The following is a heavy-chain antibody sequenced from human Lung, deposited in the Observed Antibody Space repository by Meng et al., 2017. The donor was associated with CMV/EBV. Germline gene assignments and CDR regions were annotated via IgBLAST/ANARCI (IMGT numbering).Heavy chain of an antibody. D-gene: IGHD2-2*01. V-gene: IGHV1-2*02. CDR2: INPNSGGT. CDR3: ASREVVPAAMQEGDAFDI. CDR1: GYTFTGYY. J-gene: IGHJ3*02. Sequence: LGQVGSEVKSPGASVKVSCKASGYTFTGYYRHLVRQAPGQGLEWMGWINPNSGGTNYAQKFQGRVTMTRDTSISTAYMELSRLRSDDTAVYYCASREVVPAAMQEGDAFDIWGQGTMVTVSS.